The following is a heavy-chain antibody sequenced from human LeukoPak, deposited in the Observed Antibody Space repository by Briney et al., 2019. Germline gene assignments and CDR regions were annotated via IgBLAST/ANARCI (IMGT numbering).Heavy chain of an antibody. CDR2: IYYSGST. Sequence: SETLSLTCTVSGGSISSYYWSWIRQPPGKGLEWIGYIYYSGSTNYNPSLKSRVTVSVDTSKNQFSLKLSSVTAADTAVYYCARDRKYYYDSSGYFNWFDPWGQGTLVTVSS. CDR1: GGSISSYY. J-gene: IGHJ5*02. D-gene: IGHD3-22*01. CDR3: ARDRKYYYDSSGYFNWFDP. V-gene: IGHV4-59*01.